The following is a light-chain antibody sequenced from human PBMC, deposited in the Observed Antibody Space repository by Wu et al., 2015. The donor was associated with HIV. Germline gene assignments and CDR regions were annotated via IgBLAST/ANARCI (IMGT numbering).Light chain of an antibody. V-gene: IGKV3-20*01. CDR2: GAF. Sequence: IVLTQSPGTLSLSPGERATLSCRASQSVSSGYLAWYQQKLGQAPRLLIYGAFRRATGIPDRFSGSGSGTDFTLIISRLEPEDFAVYYCHQYDTSPRSFGQGTKLEIK. CDR3: HQYDTSPRS. J-gene: IGKJ2*03. CDR1: QSVSSGY.